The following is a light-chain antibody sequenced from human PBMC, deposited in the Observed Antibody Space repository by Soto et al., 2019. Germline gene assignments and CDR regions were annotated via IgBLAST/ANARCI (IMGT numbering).Light chain of an antibody. Sequence: QSALTQPRSVSGSPGQSVTISCTGTSSDVGGHNYVSWYQQHPGKAPKLMIYDVTKRPSGVPDRFSGSKSGNTASLTISGLQAEDEADYYCCSYAGSYPVVFGGGTQLTVL. CDR2: DVT. V-gene: IGLV2-11*01. CDR1: SSDVGGHNY. CDR3: CSYAGSYPVV. J-gene: IGLJ2*01.